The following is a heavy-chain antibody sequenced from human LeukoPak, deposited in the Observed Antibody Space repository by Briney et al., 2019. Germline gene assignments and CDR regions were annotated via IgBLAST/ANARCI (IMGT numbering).Heavy chain of an antibody. D-gene: IGHD4-17*01. Sequence: SVKVSCRASGGTFSIYAISWVRQAPGQGLEWMGGIIPIFGTANYAQKFQGRVTITADESTSTAYMELSSLRSEDTAVYYCARGYGDYPNWFDPWGQGTLVTVSS. CDR3: ARGYGDYPNWFDP. J-gene: IGHJ5*02. CDR2: IIPIFGTA. V-gene: IGHV1-69*13. CDR1: GGTFSIYA.